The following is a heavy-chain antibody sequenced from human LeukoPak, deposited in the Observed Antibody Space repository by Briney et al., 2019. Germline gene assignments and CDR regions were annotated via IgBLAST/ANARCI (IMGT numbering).Heavy chain of an antibody. Sequence: SETLSLTCVVSGGSITNYYWSWIRQAPGKGLECIGYMFHRGGTYYNPSLESRVTISTETSRNQFSLEMTSVTAADTAVYYCARIGGWYSNAFDLWGQGIRVTVSS. J-gene: IGHJ3*01. CDR1: GGSITNYY. D-gene: IGHD6-19*01. CDR3: ARIGGWYSNAFDL. V-gene: IGHV4-59*01. CDR2: MFHRGGT.